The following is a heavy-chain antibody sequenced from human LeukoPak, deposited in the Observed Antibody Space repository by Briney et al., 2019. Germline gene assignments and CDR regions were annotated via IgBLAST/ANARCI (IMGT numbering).Heavy chain of an antibody. J-gene: IGHJ4*02. CDR1: GFTFNSFG. CDR2: IYYDGSNN. V-gene: IGHV3-30*12. CDR3: ASGHNGWYYFDY. D-gene: IGHD6-19*01. Sequence: PGGSLRLSCAASGFTFNSFGIHWVRQAPGKGLEWVAVIYYDGSNNFYSDSVKGRFTISRDNSKNTVFLQMSSLRAEDTAVYYCASGHNGWYYFDYWGQGTLVTVSS.